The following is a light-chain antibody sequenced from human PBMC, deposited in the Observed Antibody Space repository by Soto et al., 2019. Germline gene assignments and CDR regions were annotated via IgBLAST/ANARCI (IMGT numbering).Light chain of an antibody. V-gene: IGKV3-20*01. CDR1: QSVRTSY. Sequence: SGLTQSPGTLSLSPGERATLSCRASQSVRTSYFAWYQQKPGQAPRLLIYGASSRASGIPDRFSGSGSGTDFTLTISRLEPDDFAVYYCQQYGSSPWTFGQGTKVDIK. CDR2: GAS. J-gene: IGKJ1*01. CDR3: QQYGSSPWT.